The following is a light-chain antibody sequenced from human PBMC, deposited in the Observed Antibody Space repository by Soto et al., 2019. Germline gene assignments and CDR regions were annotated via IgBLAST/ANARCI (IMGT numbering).Light chain of an antibody. CDR2: GAS. J-gene: IGKJ1*01. CDR3: LQDYNYPRT. CDR1: QGIRND. Sequence: AIQMTQSPSSLSASVGDRVTITCRARQGIRNDLGWYQQKPGKAPKLLIYGASSLQSGVPSRFSGSGSGTDCTLTICRMPPEDFATYYCLQDYNYPRTFGQGTKVDI. V-gene: IGKV1-6*01.